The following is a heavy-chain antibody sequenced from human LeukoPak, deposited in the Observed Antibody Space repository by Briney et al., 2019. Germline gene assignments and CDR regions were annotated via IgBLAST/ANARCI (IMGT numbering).Heavy chain of an antibody. CDR1: GDSIRSDSYY. J-gene: IGHJ4*02. CDR2: IYYGGST. D-gene: IGHD6-13*01. V-gene: IGHV4-39*01. CDR3: ARLSASRCALSSCSSHY. Sequence: SETLSLTCTVSGDSIRSDSYYWGWIRQPPGKGREWIGNIYYGGSTYYNPSLKSRVTISVDTSKNQFSLKLSSVTAADTAVYYCARLSASRCALSSCSSHYWGQGTLVTVSS.